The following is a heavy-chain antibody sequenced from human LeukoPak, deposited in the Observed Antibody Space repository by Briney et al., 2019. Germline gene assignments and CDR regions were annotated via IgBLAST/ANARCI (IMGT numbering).Heavy chain of an antibody. J-gene: IGHJ3*02. CDR1: GGSISSSNW. Sequence: PSETLSLTCAVSGGSISSSNWWSWVRQPPGKGLEWIGEIYHSGSTNYNPSLKSRVTISVDKSKNQFSLKLSSVTAADTAVYYCASPGDNWNDDGDAFDIWGQGTMVTVSS. CDR3: ASPGDNWNDDGDAFDI. V-gene: IGHV4-4*02. D-gene: IGHD1-20*01. CDR2: IYHSGST.